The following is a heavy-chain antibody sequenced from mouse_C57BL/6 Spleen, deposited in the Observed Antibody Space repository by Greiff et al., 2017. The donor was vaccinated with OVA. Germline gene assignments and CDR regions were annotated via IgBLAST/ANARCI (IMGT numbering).Heavy chain of an antibody. Sequence: QVQLQQSGAELVRPGSSVKLSCKASGYTFTSYWMHWVKQRPIQGLEWIGNIDPSDSETHYNQKFKDKATLTVDKSSSTAYMQLSSLTSEDSAVYYCAREGVYYYGSSHYYAMDYWGQGTSVTVSS. CDR1: GYTFTSYW. J-gene: IGHJ4*01. D-gene: IGHD1-1*01. V-gene: IGHV1-52*01. CDR3: AREGVYYYGSSHYYAMDY. CDR2: IDPSDSET.